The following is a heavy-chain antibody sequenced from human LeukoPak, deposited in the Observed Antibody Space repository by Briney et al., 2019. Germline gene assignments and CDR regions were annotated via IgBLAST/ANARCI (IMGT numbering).Heavy chain of an antibody. D-gene: IGHD2-21*02. CDR1: RDSVSSNSAA. V-gene: IGHV6-1*01. CDR3: AREGTHIVVVTASYYFDY. Sequence: SQTLSLTCAISRDSVSSNSAAWNWIRQSPSRGLEWLGRTYYRSKWYNDYAVSVKSRITINPDTSKNQFSLQLNSVTPEDTAVYYCAREGTHIVVVTASYYFDYWGQGTLVTVSS. CDR2: TYYRSKWYN. J-gene: IGHJ4*02.